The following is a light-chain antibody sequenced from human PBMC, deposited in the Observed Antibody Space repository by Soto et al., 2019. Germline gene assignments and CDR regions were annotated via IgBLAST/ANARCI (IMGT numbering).Light chain of an antibody. Sequence: QSALTQPASVSGSPGQSITISCTGTSSDAGGYNSVSWYQQHPGKAPKLMIYDVSHRPSGVSDRFSGSKSGNTAALTISGLQAEDEADYYCSSYTSSSLLVFGGGTKLTVL. V-gene: IGLV2-14*01. CDR2: DVS. CDR1: SSDAGGYNS. CDR3: SSYTSSSLLV. J-gene: IGLJ2*01.